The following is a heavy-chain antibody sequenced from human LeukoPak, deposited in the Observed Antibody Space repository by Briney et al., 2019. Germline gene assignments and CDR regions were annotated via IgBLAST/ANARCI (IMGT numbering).Heavy chain of an antibody. CDR2: ISVGAEYI. Sequence: GGSLRLSCAASGFTFSTYVMNWFRQAPGKGLEWVSTISVGAEYIFYADSVKGRFTISRDDSNNALYLQMHSLRAEDTALYYCASGPPFLKYFEYWGQGTLVTDSS. D-gene: IGHD3-3*01. J-gene: IGHJ4*02. V-gene: IGHV3-23*01. CDR3: ASGPPFLKYFEY. CDR1: GFTFSTYV.